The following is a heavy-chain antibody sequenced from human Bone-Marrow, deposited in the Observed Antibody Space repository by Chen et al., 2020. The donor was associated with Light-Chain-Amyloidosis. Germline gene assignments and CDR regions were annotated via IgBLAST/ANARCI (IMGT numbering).Heavy chain of an antibody. CDR1: GASISNYY. CDR3: ARDRRFGNFDY. Sequence: QLHLQESGPGLVRPSETLSLTCTVSGASISNYYWSWIRQPPGKGLEWIGYVYYSGSTNYNPSLKSRVTISVDTSKNQLSLKLNSVTAADTAVYYCARDRRFGNFDYWGQGTLVTVSS. V-gene: IGHV4-59*01. J-gene: IGHJ4*02. D-gene: IGHD3-10*01. CDR2: VYYSGST.